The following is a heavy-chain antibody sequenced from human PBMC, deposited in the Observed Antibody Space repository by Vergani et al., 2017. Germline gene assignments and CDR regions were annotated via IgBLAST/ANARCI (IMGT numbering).Heavy chain of an antibody. CDR2: IYYSGST. Sequence: QVQLQESGPGLVKPSQTLSLTCTVSGGSISSGDYYWSWIRQPQGKGLEWIGYIYYSGSTYYNPSLKSRVTISVDTSKNQFSLMLSSVTAADTAVYYCARGITMIVVVTSEGSWFDPWGQGTLVTVSS. V-gene: IGHV4-30-4*01. CDR1: GGSISSGDYY. J-gene: IGHJ5*02. CDR3: ARGITMIVVVTSEGSWFDP. D-gene: IGHD3-22*01.